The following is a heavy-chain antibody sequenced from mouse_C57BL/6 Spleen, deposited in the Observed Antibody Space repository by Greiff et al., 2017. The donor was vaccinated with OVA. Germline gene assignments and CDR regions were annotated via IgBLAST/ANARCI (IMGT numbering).Heavy chain of an antibody. D-gene: IGHD1-1*01. CDR1: GYTFTSYW. CDR2: IDPSDSYT. J-gene: IGHJ2*01. V-gene: IGHV1-69*01. Sequence: QVQLQQPGAELVMPGASVKLSCKASGYTFTSYWMHWVKQRPGQGLEWIGEIDPSDSYTNYNQKFKGKSTLTVDKSSSTAYMQLSSLTSEDSAVYYCARGAFYYYGSFDYWGQGTTLTVSS. CDR3: ARGAFYYYGSFDY.